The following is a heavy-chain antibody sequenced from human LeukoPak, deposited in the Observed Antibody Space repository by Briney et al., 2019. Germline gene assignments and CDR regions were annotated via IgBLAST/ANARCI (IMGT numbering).Heavy chain of an antibody. J-gene: IGHJ4*02. CDR3: AKGSSGDDY. D-gene: IGHD6-19*01. Sequence: GGSLRLSCAASGFTFSSYAMAWVRPAPGKGLEWVSAVSRSGVSTYHAYSVKGRFTKSRDNSKITLYLQMNSLRAEDTAVYYCAKGSSGDDYWGQGTLVTVSS. V-gene: IGHV3-23*01. CDR1: GFTFSSYA. CDR2: VSRSGVST.